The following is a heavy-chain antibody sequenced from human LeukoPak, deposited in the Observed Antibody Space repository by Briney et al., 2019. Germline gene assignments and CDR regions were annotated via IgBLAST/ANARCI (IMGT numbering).Heavy chain of an antibody. CDR3: ARERLRDFWSGYYTGNDY. CDR2: ISSNGGST. CDR1: GFTFSSYA. V-gene: IGHV3-64*01. J-gene: IGHJ4*02. D-gene: IGHD3-3*01. Sequence: GGSLRLSCAASGFTFSSYAMHWVRQAPGKGLEYVSVISSNGGSTDYANSVKGRFTISRDNSKNTLYLQMGSLRAEDMAMYYCARERLRDFWSGYYTGNDYWGQGTLVTVSS.